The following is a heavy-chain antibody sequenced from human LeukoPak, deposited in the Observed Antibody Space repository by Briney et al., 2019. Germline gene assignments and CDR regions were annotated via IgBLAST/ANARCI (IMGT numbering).Heavy chain of an antibody. CDR1: GFTFSSSA. CDR3: ARVTNLAFYYFDY. D-gene: IGHD2-8*01. Sequence: GGSLRLSCAASGFTFSSSAMSWVRQAPGKGLEWVSAISNNGGYTYYADSVQGRFTISRDNSKSTLCLQMNSLRAEDTAVYYCARVTNLAFYYFDYWGQGTLVTVSS. J-gene: IGHJ4*02. V-gene: IGHV3-23*01. CDR2: ISNNGGYT.